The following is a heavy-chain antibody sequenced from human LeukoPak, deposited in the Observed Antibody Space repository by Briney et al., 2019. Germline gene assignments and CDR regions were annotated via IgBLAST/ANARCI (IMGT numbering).Heavy chain of an antibody. Sequence: GGSLRLSCAASGFTFSSYSMNWVRQAPGKGLEWVAVISYDGSNKYYADSVKGRFTISRANSKNTLYLQMNSLRAEDTAVYYCAKSEQWLVGGFDYWGQGTLVTVSS. J-gene: IGHJ4*02. V-gene: IGHV3-30*18. CDR1: GFTFSSYS. CDR3: AKSEQWLVGGFDY. CDR2: ISYDGSNK. D-gene: IGHD6-19*01.